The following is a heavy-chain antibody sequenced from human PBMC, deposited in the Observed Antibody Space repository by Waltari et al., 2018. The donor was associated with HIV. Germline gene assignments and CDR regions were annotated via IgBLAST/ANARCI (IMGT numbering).Heavy chain of an antibody. CDR1: GFTFSNFA. D-gene: IGHD6-6*01. V-gene: IGHV3-33*01. CDR2: FWSDGVE. CDR3: ARGYSSSRWIPLYH. J-gene: IGHJ4*02. Sequence: QVQLVESGGGVVQPGTSLTLSCAVSGFTFSNFAIHGVRQSPVTGREGLAVFWSDGVEIAYADSVKGRFTISKDSSQKTLYLHLTSLRAEDTALYYCARGYSSSRWIPLYHWGRGTLVTVSS.